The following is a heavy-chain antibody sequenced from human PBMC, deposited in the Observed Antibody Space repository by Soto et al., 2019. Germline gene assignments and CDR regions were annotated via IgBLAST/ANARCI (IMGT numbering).Heavy chain of an antibody. D-gene: IGHD2-21*01. CDR2: IYPDDSDT. CDR3: ARQRRDASDNCLLCPMDV. CDR1: GSTFSTYW. J-gene: IGHJ6*02. Sequence: ESLRMSFRSSGSTFSTYWVALVRQRPGKALEWLGLIYPDDSDTRYNPSFRGQVTISAEKSSSTIFLQWSSLKASDTATYYCARQRRDASDNCLLCPMDVWGQGTTVTVYS. V-gene: IGHV5-51*01.